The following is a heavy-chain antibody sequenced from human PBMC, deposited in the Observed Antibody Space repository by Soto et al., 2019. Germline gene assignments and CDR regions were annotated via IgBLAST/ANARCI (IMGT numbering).Heavy chain of an antibody. CDR3: ARDRVFGVAVNWFAP. D-gene: IGHD3-3*01. CDR2: INPSGGST. Sequence: ASVKVSCKASGYTFTSYYMHWVRQAPGQGLEWMGIINPSGGSTSYAQKFQGRVTMTRDTSTSTVYMELSSLRSEDTAVYYCARDRVFGVAVNWFAPWGQGTLVTVSS. CDR1: GYTFTSYY. V-gene: IGHV1-46*01. J-gene: IGHJ5*02.